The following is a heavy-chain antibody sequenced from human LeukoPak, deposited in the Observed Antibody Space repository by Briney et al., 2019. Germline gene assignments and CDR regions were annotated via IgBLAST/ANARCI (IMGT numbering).Heavy chain of an antibody. Sequence: SETLSLTCTVSGGSISNYYWSWIRQPPGKGLEWIGRIYSSGSTTYNPSLKSRVTMSIDTSRNQFSLNLSSVTAADTAVYYCARFGSHCGPGFCPWGQGTLVTVSS. CDR2: IYSSGST. CDR3: ARFGSHCGPGFCP. D-gene: IGHD3-10*01. V-gene: IGHV4-4*07. J-gene: IGHJ5*02. CDR1: GGSISNYY.